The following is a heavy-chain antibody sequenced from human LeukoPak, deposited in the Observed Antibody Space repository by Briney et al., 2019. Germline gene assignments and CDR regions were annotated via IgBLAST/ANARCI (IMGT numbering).Heavy chain of an antibody. J-gene: IGHJ4*02. CDR1: GFTFSTYA. CDR2: ISYDGTIK. V-gene: IGHV3-30*18. CDR3: ANLHDY. Sequence: GGSLRLSCAASGFTFSTYAMHWVRQAPGRGLEWVAVISYDGTIKYYADSVKGRFTISRDNSKNTLYLQMNSLRAEDTAVYYCANLHDYWGQGTLVTVSS.